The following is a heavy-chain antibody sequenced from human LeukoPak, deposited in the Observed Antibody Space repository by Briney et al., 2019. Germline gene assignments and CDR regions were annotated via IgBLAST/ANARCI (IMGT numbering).Heavy chain of an antibody. CDR2: ISSSSSTI. Sequence: PGGSLRLSCAASGFTFSSYSMNWVRQAPGKGLEWVSYISSSSSTIYYADSVKGRFTISRDNAKNSLYLQMNSLRAEDTAVYYCARDRDILWFGELAYWGQGTLVTVSS. CDR1: GFTFSSYS. J-gene: IGHJ4*02. CDR3: ARDRDILWFGELAY. D-gene: IGHD3-10*01. V-gene: IGHV3-48*01.